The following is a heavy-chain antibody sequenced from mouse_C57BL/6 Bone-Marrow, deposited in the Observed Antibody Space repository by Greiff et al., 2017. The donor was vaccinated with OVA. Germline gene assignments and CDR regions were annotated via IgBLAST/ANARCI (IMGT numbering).Heavy chain of an antibody. J-gene: IGHJ3*01. CDR2: ISDGGSYT. Sequence: EVYLVESGGGLVKPGGSLKLSCAASGFTFSSYAMSWVRQTPEKRLEWVATISDGGSYTYYPDNVKGRFTISRDNAKNNLYLQMSHLKSEDTAMYYCARGGDYPAWFAYWGQGTLVTVSA. V-gene: IGHV5-4*01. CDR1: GFTFSSYA. D-gene: IGHD2-4*01. CDR3: ARGGDYPAWFAY.